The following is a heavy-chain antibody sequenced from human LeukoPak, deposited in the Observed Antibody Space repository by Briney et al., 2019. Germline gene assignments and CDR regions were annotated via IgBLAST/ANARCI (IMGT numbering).Heavy chain of an antibody. CDR3: AREASGNYYVFDS. CDR2: ITNSGSST. Sequence: PGGSLRLSCAASGFSFSNYYMSWIRQAPGKGLEWVSYITNSGSSTHYADAVKGRFTISRDNVRKSVHLHMTSPRAEDTGVYYCAREASGNYYVFDSWGQGTLVTVSS. V-gene: IGHV3-11*04. J-gene: IGHJ4*02. CDR1: GFSFSNYY. D-gene: IGHD1-26*01.